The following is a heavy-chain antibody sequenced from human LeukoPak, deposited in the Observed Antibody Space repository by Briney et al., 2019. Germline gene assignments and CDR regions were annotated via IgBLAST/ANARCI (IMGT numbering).Heavy chain of an antibody. V-gene: IGHV1-18*01. CDR2: ISAYNGNT. J-gene: IGHJ3*02. Sequence: ASVKVSCKASGYTFTSYGISWVRQAPGQGLEWMGWISAYNGNTNYAQKLQGRVTMTTDTSTSTAYMELRSLRSDDTAVYYCARDRAGSYESYDAFDIWGQGTMVTVSS. CDR3: ARDRAGSYESYDAFDI. D-gene: IGHD1-26*01. CDR1: GYTFTSYG.